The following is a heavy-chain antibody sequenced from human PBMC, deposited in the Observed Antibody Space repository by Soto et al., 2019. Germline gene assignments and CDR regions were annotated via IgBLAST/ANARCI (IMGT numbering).Heavy chain of an antibody. V-gene: IGHV6-1*01. J-gene: IGHJ4*02. D-gene: IGHD3-3*01. CDR2: TYYRSKWYN. CDR1: GDSVSSNSAA. Sequence: SQTLSLTCAISGDSVSSNSAAWNWIRQSPSRGLEWLGRTYYRSKWYNDYAVSVKSRITINPDTSKNHFSLQLNSVTPEDTAVYFCARGLPYYDFWSGYYDYWGQGTLVTVSS. CDR3: ARGLPYYDFWSGYYDY.